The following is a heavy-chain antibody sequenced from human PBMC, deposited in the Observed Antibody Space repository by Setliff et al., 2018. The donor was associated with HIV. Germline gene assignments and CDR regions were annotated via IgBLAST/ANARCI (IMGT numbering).Heavy chain of an antibody. D-gene: IGHD3-10*01. V-gene: IGHV3-21*01. CDR1: GFTSSRYT. CDR3: AKGKDYGNSYFDY. J-gene: IGHJ4*02. Sequence: GGSLRLSCHASGFTSSRYTMNWVRQAPGKGLEWVSSISSTSIYKYYADSVKGRFTISRDSSKNTLFLQMNSLRTEDTAVYYCAKGKDYGNSYFDYWGQGTLVTVSS. CDR2: ISSTSIYK.